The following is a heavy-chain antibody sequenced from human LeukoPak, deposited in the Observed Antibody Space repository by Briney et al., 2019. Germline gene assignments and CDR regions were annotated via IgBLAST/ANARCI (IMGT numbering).Heavy chain of an antibody. CDR3: AKDLSYGSNWFDP. Sequence: GGSLRLSCAASGFIFSSHGMHWVRQAPGKGLEWVALIWYDGSKKNYADSVKGRFTIPRDDSKSTLYLQMNSLRAEDTAIYYCAKDLSYGSNWFDPWGQGTLVTVSS. V-gene: IGHV3-33*06. CDR2: IWYDGSKK. J-gene: IGHJ5*02. D-gene: IGHD5-18*01. CDR1: GFIFSSHG.